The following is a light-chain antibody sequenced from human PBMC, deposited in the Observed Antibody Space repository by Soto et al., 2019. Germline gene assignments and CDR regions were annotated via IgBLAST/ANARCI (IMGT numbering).Light chain of an antibody. CDR3: QACDSRLSASVV. CDR2: GND. V-gene: IGLV1-40*01. J-gene: IGLJ2*01. CDR1: NSNIGSGYD. Sequence: QSVLTQPASVSGSPGQSITISCTGTNSNIGSGYDVHWYQQLPGTAPKLLIYGNDQRPSGVPARFSGSKSGASASLAITGLQAEDEADYYCQACDSRLSASVVFGGGTKLTVL.